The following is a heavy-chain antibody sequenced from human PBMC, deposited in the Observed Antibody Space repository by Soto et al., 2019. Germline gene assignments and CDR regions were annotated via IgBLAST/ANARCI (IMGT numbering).Heavy chain of an antibody. Sequence: ASVKVSCKASGYTFTDYYVHWVRQAPGQGLEWMGWINPSNGDTNYVQKFQGRVTMTRDTSISTAYMELSRLRSDDTAMYFCAKIGQYGVAAGQHDFWGQGAQVTVSS. CDR3: AKIGQYGVAAGQHDF. V-gene: IGHV1-2*02. D-gene: IGHD3-3*01. CDR1: GYTFTDYY. J-gene: IGHJ4*02. CDR2: INPSNGDT.